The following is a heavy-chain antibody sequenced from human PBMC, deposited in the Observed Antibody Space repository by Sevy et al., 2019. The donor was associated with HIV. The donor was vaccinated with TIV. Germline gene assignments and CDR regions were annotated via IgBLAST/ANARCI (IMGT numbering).Heavy chain of an antibody. J-gene: IGHJ3*02. Sequence: ASVKVSCKASGYTFTSYGISWVRQAPGQGLEWMGWIRAYNGNTNYAQKLQGRVTMTTDTSTSTAYMELRSLRSDDTAVDYCASARIAVAVLGAFDIWGQGTMVTVSS. D-gene: IGHD6-19*01. CDR2: IRAYNGNT. CDR3: ASARIAVAVLGAFDI. V-gene: IGHV1-18*04. CDR1: GYTFTSYG.